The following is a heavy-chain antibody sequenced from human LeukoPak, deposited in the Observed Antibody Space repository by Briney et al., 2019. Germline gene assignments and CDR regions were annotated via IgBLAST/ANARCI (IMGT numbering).Heavy chain of an antibody. CDR1: EFTFSSYW. Sequence: GGSLRLSCVASEFTFSSYWMHWVRQAPGEGLVWVSVINSDGSTTLYADSVKGRFTISRDNAKNTLYLQMNSLRAEDTAVYYCAGLRGKITTIDYWGHGTLVTVSS. CDR2: INSDGSTT. J-gene: IGHJ4*01. D-gene: IGHD4-11*01. CDR3: AGLRGKITTIDY. V-gene: IGHV3-74*03.